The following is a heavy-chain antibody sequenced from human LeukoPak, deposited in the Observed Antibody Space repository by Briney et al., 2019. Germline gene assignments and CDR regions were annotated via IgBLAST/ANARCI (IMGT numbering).Heavy chain of an antibody. CDR2: ISSSGSTI. D-gene: IGHD2-21*01. J-gene: IGHJ4*02. CDR3: ASFTGYVVLDY. CDR1: GFTFSSYE. Sequence: PGGSLRLSCAASGFTFSSYEMNWVRQAPGKGLEWVSYISSSGSTIYYADSVKGRFTISRDNSKNTLYLQMNSLRAEDTAVYYCASFTGYVVLDYWGQGTLVTVSS. V-gene: IGHV3-48*03.